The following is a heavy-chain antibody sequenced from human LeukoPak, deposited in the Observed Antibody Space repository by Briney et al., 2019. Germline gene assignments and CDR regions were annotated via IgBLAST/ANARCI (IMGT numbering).Heavy chain of an antibody. Sequence: GGSLRLSCAASGFTFSRYWMHWVRQVPGKGLVWVAQINGDGSDTSYADSMKGRFTTSRDNAKNTLYLHINSLRAEDTAVFYCVRGAYYFYGMDVWGQGTTVTASS. CDR2: INGDGSDT. V-gene: IGHV3-74*01. CDR1: GFTFSRYW. D-gene: IGHD3-16*01. J-gene: IGHJ6*02. CDR3: VRGAYYFYGMDV.